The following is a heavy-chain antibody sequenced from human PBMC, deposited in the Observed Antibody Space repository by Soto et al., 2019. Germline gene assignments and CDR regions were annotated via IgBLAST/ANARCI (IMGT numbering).Heavy chain of an antibody. D-gene: IGHD5-18*01. CDR3: AIRGYTYGYYFSY. J-gene: IGHJ4*02. V-gene: IGHV5-51*01. CDR1: GYTFTSYW. CDR2: IFPVDSDT. Sequence: GESLKISCXGSGYTFTSYWIGWVRQTPGKGLEWMGIIFPVDSDTTYSPSFQGQVTISADKSITTAYLQWSSLKASDTAMYYCAIRGYTYGYYFSYWGQGTLVTVSS.